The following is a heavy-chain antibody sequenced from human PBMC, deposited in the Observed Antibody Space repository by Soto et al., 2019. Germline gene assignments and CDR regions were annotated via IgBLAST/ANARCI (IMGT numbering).Heavy chain of an antibody. D-gene: IGHD3-3*01. J-gene: IGHJ3*02. V-gene: IGHV1-2*02. CDR2: IHPATGAA. CDR1: GYPVTAYY. Sequence: QLHLVQSGAVVKKPGASVTVSCSASGYPVTAYYMHWVRQAPGRGLEWMGGIHPATGAAKYTQTFQGRVPMTRDTSPSTVFMELSGLTSEDTAGFYCARGGGVGVAGSAAFDMWGQGTLVTVSS. CDR3: ARGGGVGVAGSAAFDM.